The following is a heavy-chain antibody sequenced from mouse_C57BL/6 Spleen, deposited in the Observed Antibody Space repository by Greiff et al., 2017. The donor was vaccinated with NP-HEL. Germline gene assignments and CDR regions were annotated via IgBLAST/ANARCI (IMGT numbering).Heavy chain of an antibody. CDR3: ARDPYYGSSPYAMDY. D-gene: IGHD1-1*01. CDR2: INYDGSST. Sequence: EVMLVESEGGLVQPGSSMKLSCTASGFTFSDYYMAWVRQVPEKGLEWVANINYDGSSTYYLDSLKSRFIISRDNAKNILYLQMSSLKSEDTATYYCARDPYYGSSPYAMDYWGQGTSVTVSS. CDR1: GFTFSDYY. J-gene: IGHJ4*01. V-gene: IGHV5-16*01.